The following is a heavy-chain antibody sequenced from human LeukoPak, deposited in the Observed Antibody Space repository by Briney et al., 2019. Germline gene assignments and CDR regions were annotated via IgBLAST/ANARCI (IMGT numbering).Heavy chain of an antibody. J-gene: IGHJ4*02. Sequence: GASVKVSCKASGYTFTGYYMHWVRQAPGQGLEWMGWINPNSGGTNYAQKFQGRVTMTRDTSISTAYMELSSLRSEDTAVYYCARGQGYYYDSSGYRYWGQGTLVTVSS. CDR1: GYTFTGYY. D-gene: IGHD3-22*01. V-gene: IGHV1-2*02. CDR2: INPNSGGT. CDR3: ARGQGYYYDSSGYRY.